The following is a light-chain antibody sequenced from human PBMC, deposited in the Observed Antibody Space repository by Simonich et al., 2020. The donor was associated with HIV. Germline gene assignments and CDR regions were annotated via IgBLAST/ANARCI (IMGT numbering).Light chain of an antibody. Sequence: SCINVGTYRIYWYQQKPGSLPRYLLRYQSDSDKQWGSGVPSRFSGSKDASTNAGLLLISGLQSEDEADYYCAIWYSSTWVFGGGTKLTVL. CDR2: YQSDSDK. V-gene: IGLV5-39*01. CDR3: AIWYSSTWV. J-gene: IGLJ3*02. CDR1: SCINVGTYR.